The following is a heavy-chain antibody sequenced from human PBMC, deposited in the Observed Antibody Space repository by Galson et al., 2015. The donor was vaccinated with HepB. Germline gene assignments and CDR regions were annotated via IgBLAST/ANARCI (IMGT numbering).Heavy chain of an antibody. Sequence: SLRLSCAGSGFDFGFHWMSWVRQAPGKGLEWVANIKQDVSEIYYVDSVKGRFTISRDNDKMSLYLQMNSLRVVDTAVYYCAREKARRLYDPLWYFDLWGRGTLVTVSS. J-gene: IGHJ2*01. CDR3: AREKARRLYDPLWYFDL. D-gene: IGHD3-16*01. CDR2: IKQDVSEI. CDR1: GFDFGFHW. V-gene: IGHV3-7*01.